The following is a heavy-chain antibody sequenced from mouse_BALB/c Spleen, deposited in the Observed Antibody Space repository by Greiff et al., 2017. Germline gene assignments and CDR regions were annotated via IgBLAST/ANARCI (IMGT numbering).Heavy chain of an antibody. CDR2: INSNGGST. CDR3: ARDHGSSYWYFDV. Sequence: EVKLVESGGGLVQPGGSLKLSCAASGFTFSSYGMSWVRQTPDKRLELVATINSNGGSTYYPDSVQGRFTISRDNAKNTLYLQLSSLKSEDTAMYYCARDHGSSYWYFDVWGAGTTVTVSS. D-gene: IGHD1-1*01. CDR1: GFTFSSYG. J-gene: IGHJ1*01. V-gene: IGHV5-6-3*01.